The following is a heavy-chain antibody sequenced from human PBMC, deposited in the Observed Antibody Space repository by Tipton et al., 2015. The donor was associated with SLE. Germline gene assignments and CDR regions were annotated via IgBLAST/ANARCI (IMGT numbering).Heavy chain of an antibody. CDR2: ISYSGST. J-gene: IGHJ4*02. CDR3: ARGTYYGRFDD. V-gene: IGHV4-31*03. D-gene: IGHD3-22*01. Sequence: GLVKPSQTLSLTCSVSDVSISSDAYYWSWIRQHPGKGLEWIGYISYSGSTNYNPSPKSRLTISLDRSKNRFSLKLTSVTAADTATYFCARGTYYGRFDDWGQGVQVTVSS. CDR1: DVSISSDAYY.